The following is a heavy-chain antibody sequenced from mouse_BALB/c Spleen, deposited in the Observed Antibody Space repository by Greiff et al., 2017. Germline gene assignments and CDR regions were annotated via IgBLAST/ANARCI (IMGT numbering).Heavy chain of an antibody. V-gene: IGHV1S127*01. CDR2: IDPSDSYT. J-gene: IGHJ2*01. Sequence: QVQLQQPGAELVKPGASVKMSCKASGSTFTSYWMHWVKQRPGQGLEWIGVIDPSDSYTSYNQKFKGKATLTVDTSSSTAYMQLSSLTSEDSAVYYCTRKYGNYVDYWGQGTTLTVSS. D-gene: IGHD2-10*02. CDR1: GSTFTSYW. CDR3: TRKYGNYVDY.